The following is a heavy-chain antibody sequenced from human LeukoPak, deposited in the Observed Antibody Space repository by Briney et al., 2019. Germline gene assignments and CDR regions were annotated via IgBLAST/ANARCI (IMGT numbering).Heavy chain of an antibody. CDR1: GVTFSSYG. CDR2: ISSDGNDK. D-gene: IGHD5-24*01. V-gene: IGHV3-30*18. CDR3: AKDPGNGYNLQTFDY. Sequence: GGSLRLSCAASGVTFSSYGMHWVRQAPGKGVEWVALISSDGNDKLYGDSVKGRFTISRENSKNTLYLQMNSLRAEATAVYYCAKDPGNGYNLQTFDYWGQGTLVTVSS. J-gene: IGHJ4*02.